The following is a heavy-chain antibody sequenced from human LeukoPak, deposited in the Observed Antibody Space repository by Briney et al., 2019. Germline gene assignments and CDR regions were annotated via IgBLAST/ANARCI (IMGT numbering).Heavy chain of an antibody. CDR2: INQSGDT. J-gene: IGHJ4*02. V-gene: IGHV4-34*01. D-gene: IGHD3-10*01. Sequence: PSETLSLTCAVHGGSFRGCYWSWIRQPPGKGLEWIGEINQSGDTNYNPSLESRVTVSGDTSKNQFSLKVTSVTARDTAVYYCARGPAGSSPYWGQGTLVTVSS. CDR1: GGSFRGCY. CDR3: ARGPAGSSPY.